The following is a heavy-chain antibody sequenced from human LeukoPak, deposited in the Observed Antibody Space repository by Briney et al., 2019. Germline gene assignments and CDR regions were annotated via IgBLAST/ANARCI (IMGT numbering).Heavy chain of an antibody. CDR3: ASTNGDPLDY. J-gene: IGHJ4*02. Sequence: GGSLRLSCAASGFTFSSYGMHWVRQAPGKGLEWVAFIRYDGSNKYYADSVKGRFTISRDNSKNTLYLQMNSLRAEDTAVYYCASTNGDPLDYWGQGTLVTVSA. CDR2: IRYDGSNK. V-gene: IGHV3-30*02. CDR1: GFTFSSYG. D-gene: IGHD4-17*01.